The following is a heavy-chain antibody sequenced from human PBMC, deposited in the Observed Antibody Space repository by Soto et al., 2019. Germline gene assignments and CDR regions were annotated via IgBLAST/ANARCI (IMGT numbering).Heavy chain of an antibody. CDR2: IYYSGST. J-gene: IGHJ6*03. CDR1: GGSISSGGYY. V-gene: IGHV4-31*03. D-gene: IGHD4-4*01. Sequence: SETLSLTCTVSGGSISSGGYYWSWIRQHPGKGLEWIGYIYYSGSTYYNPSLKSRVTISVDTSKNQFSLKLSSVTAADTAVYYCARSDYSNYYHHYYMDVWGTGTTVTVSS. CDR3: ARSDYSNYYHHYYMDV.